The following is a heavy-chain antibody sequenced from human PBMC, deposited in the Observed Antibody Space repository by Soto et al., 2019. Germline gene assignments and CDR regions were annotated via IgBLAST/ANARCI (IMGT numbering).Heavy chain of an antibody. D-gene: IGHD3-10*01. J-gene: IGHJ4*02. CDR2: ISAYNGNT. CDR1: GYTFTSYG. V-gene: IGHV1-18*01. CDR3: ARDPGRLNYYGSGSPFDYFDY. Sequence: ASVKVSCKASGYTFTSYGISWVRQAPGQGLEWMGWISAYNGNTNYAQKLQGRVTMTTDTSTSTAHMELRSLRSDDTAVYYCARDPGRLNYYGSGSPFDYFDYWGQGTLVTVSS.